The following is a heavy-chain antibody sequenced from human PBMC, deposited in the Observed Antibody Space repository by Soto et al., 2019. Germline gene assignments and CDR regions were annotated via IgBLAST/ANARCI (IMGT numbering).Heavy chain of an antibody. CDR1: GGSISSSSYY. J-gene: IGHJ4*02. V-gene: IGHV4-39*01. CDR3: ARHIGTIFGVVIDTGYFDY. Sequence: NPSETLSLTCTVSGGSISSSSYYWGWIRQPPGKGLEWIGSIYYSGSTYYNPSLKSRVTISVDTSKNQFSLKLSSVTAADTAVYYCARHIGTIFGVVIDTGYFDYWGQGTLVTVSS. D-gene: IGHD3-3*01. CDR2: IYYSGST.